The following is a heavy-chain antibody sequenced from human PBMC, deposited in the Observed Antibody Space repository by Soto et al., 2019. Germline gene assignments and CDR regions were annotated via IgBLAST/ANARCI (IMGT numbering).Heavy chain of an antibody. J-gene: IGHJ5*01. CDR2: PYYRSRWQT. Sequence: QVQLQQSGPGLVKPSQTLSLTCAISGDSVSSNDATWDWIRQSTARGLEWLGRPYYRSRWQTEYEISEKSRISINPDSSTNQVSLQLNSVTPDDTAVYYCARIIGNSGLDSWGQGTLVTVSS. CDR1: GDSVSSNDAT. D-gene: IGHD3-10*01. V-gene: IGHV6-1*01. CDR3: ARIIGNSGLDS.